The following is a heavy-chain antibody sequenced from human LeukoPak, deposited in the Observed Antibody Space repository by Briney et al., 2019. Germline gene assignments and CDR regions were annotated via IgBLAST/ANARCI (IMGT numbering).Heavy chain of an antibody. CDR1: GFSLSNSW. D-gene: IGHD1/OR15-1a*01. CDR3: TRDFAFQQFDY. J-gene: IGHJ4*02. CDR2: INQDESTK. Sequence: GGSLRLSRAATGFSLSNSWMTWVRQAPSKGPEWLANINQDESTKNYVDAVEGRFTISRDNAKNSLFLQMNSLRAEDTAVYYCTRDFAFQQFDYWGQGTLVTVSS. V-gene: IGHV3-7*01.